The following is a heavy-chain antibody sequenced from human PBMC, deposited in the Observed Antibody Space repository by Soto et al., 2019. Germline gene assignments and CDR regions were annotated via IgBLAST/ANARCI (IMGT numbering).Heavy chain of an antibody. CDR1: GGSFSGYY. CDR3: ARSARSYCTNGVCYTLDY. Sequence: SETLSLTCAVYGGSFSGYYWSWSRQPPGKGLEWIGEINHSGSTNDNPSLKSRVTISVDTSKNQFSLKLSSVTAADTAVYYCARSARSYCTNGVCYTLDYWGQGTLVTVSS. CDR2: INHSGST. J-gene: IGHJ4*02. D-gene: IGHD2-8*01. V-gene: IGHV4-34*01.